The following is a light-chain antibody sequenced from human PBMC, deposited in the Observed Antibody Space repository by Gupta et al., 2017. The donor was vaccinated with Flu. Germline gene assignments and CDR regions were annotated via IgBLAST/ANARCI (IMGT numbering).Light chain of an antibody. J-gene: IGLJ2*01. Sequence: QSVLTQPPSASGTPGQRVTISCSGSSSNIGSNSVNWYQQLPRTAPRLLIYSNNRRPSGIPDRFSGSKSGTSASPAISGLQSEDEADYYCAALDDSLNGPVFGGGTKVTVL. CDR2: SNN. CDR1: SSNIGSNS. CDR3: AALDDSLNGPV. V-gene: IGLV1-44*01.